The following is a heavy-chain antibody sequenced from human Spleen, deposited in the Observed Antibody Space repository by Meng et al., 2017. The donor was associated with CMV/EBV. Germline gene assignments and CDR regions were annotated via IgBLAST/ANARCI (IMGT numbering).Heavy chain of an antibody. V-gene: IGHV3-21*01. Sequence: GGSLRLSCVASGFTFSPYSMNWVRQAPGKGLEWVSSISSSGTYIHYADSVNGRFTISRDNAKNSLYLQMNSLRAEDTAVYYCAEGGRGYWGQGTLVTVSS. CDR1: GFTFSPYS. CDR3: AEGGRGY. D-gene: IGHD3-16*01. J-gene: IGHJ4*02. CDR2: ISSSGTYI.